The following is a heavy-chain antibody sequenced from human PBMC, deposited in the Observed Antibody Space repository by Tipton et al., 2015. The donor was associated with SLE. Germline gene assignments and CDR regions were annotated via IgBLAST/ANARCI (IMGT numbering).Heavy chain of an antibody. J-gene: IGHJ3*02. Sequence: TLSLTCAVYGGSFSGYYWSWIRQTPGKGLEWIGEINHSGSTNYNPSLKSRVTILVDTSKNQFSLKLSSVTAADTAVYYCARPKSITMVRGLTTGPFDIWGQGTMVTVSS. V-gene: IGHV4-34*01. CDR2: INHSGST. CDR1: GGSFSGYY. D-gene: IGHD3-10*01. CDR3: ARPKSITMVRGLTTGPFDI.